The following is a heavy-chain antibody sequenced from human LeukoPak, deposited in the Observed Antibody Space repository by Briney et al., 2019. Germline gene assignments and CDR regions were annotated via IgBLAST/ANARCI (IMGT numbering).Heavy chain of an antibody. CDR1: GGSISSYY. V-gene: IGHV4-59*08. J-gene: IGHJ3*02. D-gene: IGHD3-10*01. CDR2: IYYSGST. CDR3: ARRIYGSGSFPLDI. Sequence: SETLSLTCTVSGGSISSYYWSWIQQPPGKGLEWIGYIYYSGSTNYNPSLKSRVTISVDTSKNQFSLKLSSVTAADTAVYYCARRIYGSGSFPLDIWGQGTMVTVSS.